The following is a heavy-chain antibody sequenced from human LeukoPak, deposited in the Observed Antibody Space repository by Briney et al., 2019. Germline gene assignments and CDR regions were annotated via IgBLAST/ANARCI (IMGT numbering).Heavy chain of an antibody. D-gene: IGHD6-19*01. CDR2: INQDGRKK. J-gene: IGHJ4*02. CDR1: GFSFRTHW. V-gene: IGHV3-7*02. CDR3: AKWMGRDS. Sequence: GGSLRLSCAASGFSFRTHWMSWVREAPGKGLEWVANINQDGRKKFYVDSVEGRFTISRDDAKTSLFLQMNSLRVEDTAVYYCAKWMGRDSWGQGTLVTVSS.